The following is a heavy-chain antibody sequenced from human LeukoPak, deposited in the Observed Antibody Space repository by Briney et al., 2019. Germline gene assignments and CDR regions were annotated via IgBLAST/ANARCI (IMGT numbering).Heavy chain of an antibody. J-gene: IGHJ4*02. CDR2: IKQDGSEK. Sequence: GGSLRLSCAASGFTFSSYWMSWVRQAPGKGLEWVANIKQDGSEKYYVDSVKGRFTISRDNAKNSLYLQMNSLRAEDTAVYYCARDTPVTYYDYVWGSYRPYYFDYWGQGTLVTASS. CDR1: GFTFSSYW. CDR3: ARDTPVTYYDYVWGSYRPYYFDY. V-gene: IGHV3-7*01. D-gene: IGHD3-16*02.